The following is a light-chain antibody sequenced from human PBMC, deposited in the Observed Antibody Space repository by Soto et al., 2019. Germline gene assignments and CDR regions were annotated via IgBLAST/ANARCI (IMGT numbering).Light chain of an antibody. CDR3: QQSYTTPLT. V-gene: IGKV1-39*01. CDR2: TAS. Sequence: DIQMTQSPSSLSASVGDRVTITCRASQNIGNYLNWYQHKAGKAPKFLIYTASTLQSGVTSRFSGSRSGADFTLTISSVQFEDFATYYCQQSYTTPLTFGGGTQVEIK. J-gene: IGKJ4*01. CDR1: QNIGNY.